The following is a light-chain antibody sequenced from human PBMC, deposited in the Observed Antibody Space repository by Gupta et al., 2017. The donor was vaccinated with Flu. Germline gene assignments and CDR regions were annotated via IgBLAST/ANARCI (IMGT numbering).Light chain of an antibody. CDR2: WAS. CDR1: QSVLYSSNNKDY. CDR3: QQYYSTPPT. J-gene: IGKJ1*01. Sequence: DIVMTQSPDSLAVSLGERATINCKSSQSVLYSSNNKDYLAWYQQKLGQPPKLLIYWASTRQSGVPDRFSGSGSGTDFTLTISGLQAEDVAVYFCQQYYSTPPTFGQGTKVEVK. V-gene: IGKV4-1*01.